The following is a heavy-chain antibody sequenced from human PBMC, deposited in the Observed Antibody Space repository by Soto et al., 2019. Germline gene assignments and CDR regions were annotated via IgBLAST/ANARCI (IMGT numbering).Heavy chain of an antibody. D-gene: IGHD4-17*01. J-gene: IGHJ6*04. CDR1: GFTFSSYW. V-gene: IGHV3-74*01. Sequence: PGGSLRLSCAASGFTFSSYWMHWVRQAPGKGLVWVSRMNSDGTSTNYADSVKGRFTISRDNAKNTLYLQMNRLRAEDTAVYYFLSKGWPAWVYGVQTWGEGKTVPASS. CDR3: LSKGWPAWVYGVQT. CDR2: MNSDGTST.